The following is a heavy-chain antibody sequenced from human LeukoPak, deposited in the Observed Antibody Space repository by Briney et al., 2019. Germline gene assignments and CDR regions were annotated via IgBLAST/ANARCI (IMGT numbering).Heavy chain of an antibody. CDR2: INHSGST. D-gene: IGHD3-22*01. CDR1: GGSFSGYY. CDR3: ARGGVGYYDSSGYFFFDY. V-gene: IGHV4-34*01. J-gene: IGHJ4*02. Sequence: PAETLSLTCAVYGGSFSGYYWSWIRQPPGKGLEWIGEINHSGSTNYNPSLKSRVTISVDTSKNQFSLKLSSVTAADTAVYYCARGGVGYYDSSGYFFFDYWGQGTLVTVSS.